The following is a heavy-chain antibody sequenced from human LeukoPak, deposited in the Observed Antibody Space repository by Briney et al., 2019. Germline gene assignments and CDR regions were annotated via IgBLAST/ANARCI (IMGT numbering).Heavy chain of an antibody. D-gene: IGHD3-10*01. V-gene: IGHV3-23*01. J-gene: IGHJ5*01. CDR3: AKVKLGVNKVWFGVNWFDS. CDR1: GFTFSSYA. Sequence: GGSLRLSCAASGFTFSSYAMSWVRQAPGKGLEWVSAISGSGGSTYYADSVKGQFTISRDNSKNTLYLQMNSLRAEDTAVYYCAKVKLGVNKVWFGVNWFDSWGQGTLVTVSS. CDR2: ISGSGGST.